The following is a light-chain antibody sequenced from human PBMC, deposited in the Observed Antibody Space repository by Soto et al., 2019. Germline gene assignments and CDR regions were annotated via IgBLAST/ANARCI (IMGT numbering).Light chain of an antibody. V-gene: IGKV3-20*01. CDR2: GVS. J-gene: IGKJ1*01. CDR3: QQYGYSQWT. CDR1: QTGSNSY. Sequence: IVLTQSPCTLSFSPGERATLSCMASQTGSNSYLAWYQQKSAQAPRLLIYGVSTRATGIPDRFSGSGSGTEFTLTISRLEPEDFAVYFCQQYGYSQWTFGQGTKVDIK.